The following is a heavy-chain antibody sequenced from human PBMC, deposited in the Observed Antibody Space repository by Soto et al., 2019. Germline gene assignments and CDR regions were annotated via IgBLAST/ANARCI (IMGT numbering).Heavy chain of an antibody. D-gene: IGHD2-8*02. J-gene: IGHJ4*02. CDR2: IYYSGST. CDR3: ARDKITGLFDY. V-gene: IGHV4-31*03. CDR1: GGSINSGGYY. Sequence: SETLSLTCTVSGGSINSGGYYWSWIRQHPGKGLEWIGYIYYSGSTYYNPSLKSRVTISVDTSKNQFSLKLTSVTAADTAVYYCARDKITGLFDYWGQGTLVT.